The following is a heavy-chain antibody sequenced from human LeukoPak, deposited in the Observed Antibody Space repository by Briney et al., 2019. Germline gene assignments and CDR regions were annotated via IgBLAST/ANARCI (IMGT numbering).Heavy chain of an antibody. CDR1: GFTFSNYG. J-gene: IGHJ4*02. CDR3: ARDPYYYDSSGNFDY. V-gene: IGHV3-30*03. Sequence: GGSLRLSCAASGFTFSNYGMHWVRQAPGKGLEWVAVISYDGSNRYYADSVKGRFTISRDNSKNTLYLQMNSLRAEDTAVYYCARDPYYYDSSGNFDYWGQGTLVTVSS. CDR2: ISYDGSNR. D-gene: IGHD3-22*01.